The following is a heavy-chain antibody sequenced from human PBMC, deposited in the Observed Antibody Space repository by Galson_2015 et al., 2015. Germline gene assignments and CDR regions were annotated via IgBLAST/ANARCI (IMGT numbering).Heavy chain of an antibody. CDR1: GYTFTSYA. V-gene: IGHV1-3*01. D-gene: IGHD2-2*01. J-gene: IGHJ3*02. CDR3: AREGGYKDIVVVPAAMNAFDI. CDR2: INAGNGNP. Sequence: SVKVSCKASGYTFTSYAMHWVRQAPGQRLEWMGWINAGNGNPKYSQKFQGRVTITRDTSASTAYMELSSLRSEDTAVYYCAREGGYKDIVVVPAAMNAFDIWGQGTMVTVSS.